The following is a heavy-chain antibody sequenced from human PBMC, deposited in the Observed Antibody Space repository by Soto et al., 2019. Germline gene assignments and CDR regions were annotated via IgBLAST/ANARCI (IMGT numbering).Heavy chain of an antibody. CDR3: ARYGSSGTYYYYGMDV. J-gene: IGHJ6*02. CDR2: IDPSDSYT. CDR1: GYSFTSYW. Sequence: PGESLKISCKGSGYSFTSYWISWVRQMPGKGLEWMGRIDPSDSYTNYSPSFQGHVTISADKSISTAYLQWSSLKAPDTAMYYCARYGSSGTYYYYGMDVWGQGTTVTVSS. D-gene: IGHD3-10*01. V-gene: IGHV5-10-1*01.